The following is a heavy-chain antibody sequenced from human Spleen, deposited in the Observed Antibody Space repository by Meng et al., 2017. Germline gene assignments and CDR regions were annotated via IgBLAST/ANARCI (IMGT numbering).Heavy chain of an antibody. D-gene: IGHD3-10*01. J-gene: IGHJ4*02. CDR3: VRDGFGYGSGSYYPYYFDY. CDR2: IYTSGST. Sequence: SETLSLTCTVSGGPISSYYWSWIRQPAGKGLEWIGRIYTSGSTNYNPSLKSRVTMSVDTSKNQFSLKLSSVTAADTAVYYCVRDGFGYGSGSYYPYYFDYWGQGTLVTVSS. V-gene: IGHV4-4*07. CDR1: GGPISSYY.